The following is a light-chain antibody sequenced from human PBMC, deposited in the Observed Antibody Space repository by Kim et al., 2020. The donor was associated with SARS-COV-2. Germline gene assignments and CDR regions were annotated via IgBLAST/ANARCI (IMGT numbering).Light chain of an antibody. J-gene: IGKJ2*02. CDR3: KKRSNWPPAWT. CDR1: QSVSSY. CDR2: DAS. Sequence: EIVLTQSPATLSLSPGERATLSFRASQSVSSYLAWYQQKPGQAPRLLIYDASNRATGIPARFSGSGSGTDFTRTISSLEPEDFAVYYCKKRSNWPPAWTFGHGKKLEI. V-gene: IGKV3-11*01.